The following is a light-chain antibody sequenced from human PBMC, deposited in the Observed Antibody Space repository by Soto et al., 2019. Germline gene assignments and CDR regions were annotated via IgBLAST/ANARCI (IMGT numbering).Light chain of an antibody. V-gene: IGKV1-5*03. Sequence: DIKMNQSPSTLSLTVGDRVTITCRASQTISSWLAWYQQKPGKAPKLLIYKASNLKSGVPSRFSGSGSGTEFTLTISSLQPDDFATYYCQHYNSYSEGFGQGTKVDIK. J-gene: IGKJ1*01. CDR3: QHYNSYSEG. CDR2: KAS. CDR1: QTISSW.